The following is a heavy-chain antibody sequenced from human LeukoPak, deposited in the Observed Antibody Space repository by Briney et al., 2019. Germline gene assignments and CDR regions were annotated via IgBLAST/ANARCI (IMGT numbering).Heavy chain of an antibody. CDR2: IYYSGST. CDR1: GGSISSGGYY. Sequence: SEALSLTCTVSGGSISSGGYYWSWIRQHPGKGLEWIGYIYYSGSTYYNPSLKSRVTISVDTSKNQFSLKLSSVTAADTAVYYCASIIGSSGWYHSWGQGTLVTVSS. D-gene: IGHD6-19*01. CDR3: ASIIGSSGWYHS. V-gene: IGHV4-31*03. J-gene: IGHJ4*02.